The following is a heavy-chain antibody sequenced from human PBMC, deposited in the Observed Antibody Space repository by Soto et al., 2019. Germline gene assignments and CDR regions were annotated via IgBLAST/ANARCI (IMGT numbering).Heavy chain of an antibody. CDR2: IYSGGST. V-gene: IGHV3-66*01. D-gene: IGHD6-6*01. CDR1: GFTVSSNY. J-gene: IGHJ6*03. CDR3: ASPMAARPYYYYYYMDV. Sequence: GGSLRLSCAASGFTVSSNYMSWVRQAPGKGLEWVSVIYSGGSTYYADSVKGRFTISRDNSKNTLYLQMNSLRAEDTAVYYCASPMAARPYYYYYYMDVWGKGTTVTVSS.